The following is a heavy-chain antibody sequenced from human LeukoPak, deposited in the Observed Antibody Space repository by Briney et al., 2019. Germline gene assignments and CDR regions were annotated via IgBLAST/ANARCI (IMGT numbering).Heavy chain of an antibody. V-gene: IGHV4-39*07. D-gene: IGHD4-17*01. CDR2: CYYSGTT. CDR1: GASIISSGYY. Sequence: SETLSLTCTVSGASIISSGYYWGWIRQTPGKGLEWIGSCYYSGTTHYNPLLKSRATIAEDTSKTQYFLRLSSVTAADTAVYYCARGTITTVTDSWGPGTLVTVSS. CDR3: ARGTITTVTDS. J-gene: IGHJ4*02.